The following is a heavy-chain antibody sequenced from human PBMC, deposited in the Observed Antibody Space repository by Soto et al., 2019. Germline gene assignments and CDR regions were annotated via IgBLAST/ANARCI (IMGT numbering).Heavy chain of an antibody. J-gene: IGHJ3*02. CDR1: ADTFTSYD. D-gene: IGHD3-22*01. V-gene: IGHV1-8*01. CDR2: RNPNSGNT. Sequence: ASVKVSCKAPADTFTSYDINWVRQATGQGLEWMGWRNPNSGNTSYAQKFQGRVTMTRNTSISTAYMELSSLRSEDTAVYYCAREGRSSTNYYDSSGSREKPDIWGQGTMVTVSS. CDR3: AREGRSSTNYYDSSGSREKPDI.